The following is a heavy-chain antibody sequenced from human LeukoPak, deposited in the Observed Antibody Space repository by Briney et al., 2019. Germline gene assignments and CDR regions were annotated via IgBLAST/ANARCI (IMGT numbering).Heavy chain of an antibody. CDR2: IYYSGST. CDR3: ARYHSGYDDY. Sequence: SQTLSLTCTVYGGSISSGDYYWSWIRQPPGKGLEWIGYIYYSGSTYYNPSLKSRVTISVDTSKNQSSLKLSSVTAADTAVYYCARYHSGYDDYWGQGTLVTVSS. J-gene: IGHJ4*02. V-gene: IGHV4-30-4*01. D-gene: IGHD5-12*01. CDR1: GGSISSGDYY.